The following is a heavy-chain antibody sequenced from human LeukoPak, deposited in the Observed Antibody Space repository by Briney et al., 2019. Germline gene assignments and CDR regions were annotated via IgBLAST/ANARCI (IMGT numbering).Heavy chain of an antibody. CDR1: GFTFSSYA. V-gene: IGHV3-30*18. Sequence: GGSLRLSCAASGFTFSSYAMHWVRQAPGKGLEWVAVISYDGSNKYYADSVKGRFTISRDNSKNTLYLQMNSLRAEDTAVYYCAKILSGAYSSSSGFDYWGQGTLVTVSS. D-gene: IGHD6-6*01. J-gene: IGHJ4*02. CDR2: ISYDGSNK. CDR3: AKILSGAYSSSSGFDY.